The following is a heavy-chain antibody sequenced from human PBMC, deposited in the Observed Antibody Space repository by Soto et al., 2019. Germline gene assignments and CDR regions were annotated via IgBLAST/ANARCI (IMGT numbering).Heavy chain of an antibody. CDR2: ISGSGGST. CDR1: GFTFSSYA. D-gene: IGHD4-17*01. V-gene: IGHV3-23*01. J-gene: IGHJ6*03. CDR3: AKVGLYGDYVGYYYYMDV. Sequence: GGSLRLSCAASGFTFSSYAMSWVRQAPGKGLEWVSAISGSGGSTYYADSVKGRFTISRDNSKNTLYLQMNSLRAEDTAVYYCAKVGLYGDYVGYYYYMDVWGKGTTVTVSS.